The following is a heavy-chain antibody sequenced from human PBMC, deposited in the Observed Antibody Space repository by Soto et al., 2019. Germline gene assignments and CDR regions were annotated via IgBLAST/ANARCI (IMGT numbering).Heavy chain of an antibody. CDR3: ARNMIITGTTVGGS. V-gene: IGHV3-30-3*01. Sequence: QVQLVESGGGVVQPGRSLRLSCAASGFTFSSYAMHWVRQAPGKGLEWVAVISYDGSNKYYADSVKGRFTISRDNSKNPLYLKMNSLRAEDTAVYYWARNMIITGTTVGGSGGQGTLFTVPS. J-gene: IGHJ4*02. CDR2: ISYDGSNK. CDR1: GFTFSSYA. D-gene: IGHD1-7*01.